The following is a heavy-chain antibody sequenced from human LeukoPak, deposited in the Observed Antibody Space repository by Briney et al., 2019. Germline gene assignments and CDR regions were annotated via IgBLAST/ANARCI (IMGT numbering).Heavy chain of an antibody. V-gene: IGHV3-23*01. Sequence: HPGGSLRLSCAASGFTFSSYWMTWIRQAPGKGLEWVSGISGSGGSAYYADSVKGRFTISRDNSKNTLFLQMNSLRAEDTAVYYCAKPPGYSSSWFSLFDFWGQGTLVTVSS. D-gene: IGHD6-13*01. J-gene: IGHJ4*02. CDR3: AKPPGYSSSWFSLFDF. CDR2: ISGSGGSA. CDR1: GFTFSSYW.